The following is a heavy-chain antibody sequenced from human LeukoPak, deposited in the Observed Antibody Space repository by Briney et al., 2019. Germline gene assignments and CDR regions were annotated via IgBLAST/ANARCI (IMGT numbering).Heavy chain of an antibody. D-gene: IGHD1-1*01. CDR3: ARAIGVYNAIDY. J-gene: IGHJ4*02. V-gene: IGHV4-59*01. CDR2: IYYSGST. CDR1: VGSLSIYY. Sequence: SETLSLTCSVSVGSLSIYYWSCIPQPPGKGVECFVHIYYSGSTNYNPSLKSRVTISVDTSKNQYSLKLSSVTAADTGVYYCARAIGVYNAIDYWGQGTLVTVSS.